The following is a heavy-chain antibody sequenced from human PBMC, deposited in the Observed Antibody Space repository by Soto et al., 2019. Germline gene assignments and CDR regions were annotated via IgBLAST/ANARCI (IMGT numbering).Heavy chain of an antibody. CDR3: ARDCRPLGCPLDY. CDR1: GYSISSGYY. J-gene: IGHJ4*02. Sequence: SETLSLTCAVSGYSISSGYYWGCIRQPPGKGLEWIGSIYHSGSTYYNPSLKSRVTISVDTSKNQFSLKLSSVTAADTAVYYCARDCRPLGCPLDYWGQGTLVTVSS. D-gene: IGHD6-19*01. CDR2: IYHSGST. V-gene: IGHV4-38-2*02.